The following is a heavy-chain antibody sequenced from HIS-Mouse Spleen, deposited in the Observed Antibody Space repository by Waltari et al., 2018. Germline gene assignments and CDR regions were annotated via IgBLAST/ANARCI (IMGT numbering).Heavy chain of an antibody. CDR1: GYSISSGYY. CDR2: NDHRWSS. D-gene: IGHD1-1*01. J-gene: IGHJ4*02. CDR3: ARRKNNDSDY. V-gene: IGHV4-38-2*02. Sequence: QVQLQESGPGLVKPSETLSLTCTVSGYSISSGYYWGWIRQPPGTGLEWIGSNDHRWSSYFNQSLKNRVTVSVDTSKNQFALKLSSVTAADTAVDYCARRKNNDSDYWGQGTLVTVAS.